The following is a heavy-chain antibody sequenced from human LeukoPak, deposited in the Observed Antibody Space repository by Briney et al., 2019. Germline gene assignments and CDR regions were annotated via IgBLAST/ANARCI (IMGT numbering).Heavy chain of an antibody. Sequence: GGSLRLSCAAPGFTFSSYAMHWVRQAPRKGLEWVAVISYDGSNKYYADSVKGRFTISRDNSKNTLYLQMNSLRAEDTAVYYCARDSSPYYYGSGSHDYWGQGTLVTVSS. D-gene: IGHD3-10*01. V-gene: IGHV3-30*04. CDR1: GFTFSSYA. CDR3: ARDSSPYYYGSGSHDY. J-gene: IGHJ4*02. CDR2: ISYDGSNK.